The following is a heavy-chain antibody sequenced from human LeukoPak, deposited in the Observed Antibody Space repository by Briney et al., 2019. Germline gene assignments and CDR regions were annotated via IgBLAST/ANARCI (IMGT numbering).Heavy chain of an antibody. CDR3: ASEVGYRSLGY. Sequence: GGSLRLSCAASGFTFDDNTMHWVRQTPGRGLEWVSFITWKSHRTHYADSVGGRFTVSRDNSKDSMHLEMNSLKTEDTGLYHCASEVGYRSLGYLGQGTLVTVSS. CDR2: ITWKSHRT. V-gene: IGHV3-43*01. CDR1: GFTFDDNT. D-gene: IGHD3-3*01. J-gene: IGHJ4*02.